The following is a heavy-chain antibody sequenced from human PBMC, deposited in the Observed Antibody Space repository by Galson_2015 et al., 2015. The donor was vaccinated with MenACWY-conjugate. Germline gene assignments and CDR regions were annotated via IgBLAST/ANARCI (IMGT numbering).Heavy chain of an antibody. D-gene: IGHD5-18*01. Sequence: SLRLSCAVSGFIFSNYAISWLRQPPGKGLEWVSAIGGNSEYRYYADSVKGRFTISRDNSKNTLYLQMNSLRAGDTAVYYCAREAARYSYGDYWGQGILVTVSS. CDR2: IGGNSEYR. CDR1: GFIFSNYA. J-gene: IGHJ4*02. V-gene: IGHV3-23*01. CDR3: AREAARYSYGDY.